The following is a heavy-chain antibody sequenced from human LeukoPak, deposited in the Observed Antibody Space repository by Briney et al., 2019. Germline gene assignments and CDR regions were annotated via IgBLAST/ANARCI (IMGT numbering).Heavy chain of an antibody. Sequence: KPGGSLRLSCAASGFTFSSYSMNWVRQAPGKGLEWVSSISSSSSYIYYADSVKGRFTISRDSAKNSLYLQMSSLRAEDTAVYYCANLGHSGHDDKGSDYWGQGTLVTVSS. V-gene: IGHV3-21*01. CDR3: ANLGHSGHDDKGSDY. D-gene: IGHD5-12*01. CDR2: ISSSSSYI. CDR1: GFTFSSYS. J-gene: IGHJ4*02.